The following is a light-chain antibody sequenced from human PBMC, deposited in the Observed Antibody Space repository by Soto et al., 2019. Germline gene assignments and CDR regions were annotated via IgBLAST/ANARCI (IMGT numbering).Light chain of an antibody. V-gene: IGLV2-14*03. Sequence: QSALTQPASVSGSPGQSITISCTGTSNDVGGYDYVSWYQQHPGKVPKLMIYDVSKRPSGVSSRFSGPKSGNTASLTISGLQAEDEADYYCSSYTAATHVVFGGGTKVTVL. CDR1: SNDVGGYDY. J-gene: IGLJ2*01. CDR3: SSYTAATHVV. CDR2: DVS.